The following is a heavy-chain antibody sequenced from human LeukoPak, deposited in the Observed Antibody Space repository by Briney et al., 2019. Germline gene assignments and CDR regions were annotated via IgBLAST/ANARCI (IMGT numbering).Heavy chain of an antibody. D-gene: IGHD6-6*01. CDR2: ISGSGGST. CDR1: GFTFSSYS. V-gene: IGHV3-23*01. CDR3: AKGTARPPPAFDI. J-gene: IGHJ3*02. Sequence: GGSLRLSCAASGFTFSSYSMNWVRQAPGKGLEWVSAISGSGGSTYYADSVKGRFTISRDNSKNTLYLQMNSLRAEDTAVYYCAKGTARPPPAFDIWGQGTMVTVSS.